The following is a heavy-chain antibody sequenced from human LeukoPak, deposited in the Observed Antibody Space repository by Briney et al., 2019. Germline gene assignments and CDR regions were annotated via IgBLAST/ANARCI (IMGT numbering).Heavy chain of an antibody. D-gene: IGHD6-13*01. CDR3: ARQIIAAGKNYYGMDV. CDR1: GGSISSYY. Sequence: SETLSLTCTVFGGSISSYYWTWIRQPAGKGLEWIGRIYTSGSTNYNPSLKSRVTMSVDTSNNQFSLNLSSVTAADTAVYYCARQIIAAGKNYYGMDVWGQGTTVTVSS. J-gene: IGHJ6*02. CDR2: IYTSGST. V-gene: IGHV4-4*07.